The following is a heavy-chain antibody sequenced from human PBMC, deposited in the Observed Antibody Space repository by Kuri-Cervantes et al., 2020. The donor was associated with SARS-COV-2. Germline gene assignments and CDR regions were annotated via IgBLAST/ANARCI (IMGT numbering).Heavy chain of an antibody. CDR2: ISSTGDTI. CDR3: TRWRVGAKT. Sequence: LSLTCAASGFTFSSYEMNWVRQTPGKGLEWVSYISSTGDTIYYADSVKGRFTISRDNAKNSLYLQMNSLRAEDTAVYYCTRWRVGAKTWGQGTLVTVSS. J-gene: IGHJ4*02. V-gene: IGHV3-48*03. CDR1: GFTFSSYE. D-gene: IGHD1-26*01.